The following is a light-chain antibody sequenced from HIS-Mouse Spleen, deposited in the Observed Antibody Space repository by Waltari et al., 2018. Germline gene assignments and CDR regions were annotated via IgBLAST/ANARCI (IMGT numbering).Light chain of an antibody. Sequence: DIVMTQSQLSLPVTPGEPASISCRSSQSLLHSNAYNYWDWYLQKPGQSPQLLIYLGSNRASGVPDRLSGSGSGTDFTLKISRVEAEDVGVYYCMQALQTTFTFGPGTKVDIK. CDR1: QSLLHSNAYNY. V-gene: IGKV2-28*01. CDR3: MQALQTTFT. J-gene: IGKJ3*01. CDR2: LGS.